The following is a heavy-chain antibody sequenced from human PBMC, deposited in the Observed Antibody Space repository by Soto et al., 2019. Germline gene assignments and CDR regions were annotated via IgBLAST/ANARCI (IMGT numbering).Heavy chain of an antibody. CDR3: ARQGYYESSGYYGDNDAFDI. V-gene: IGHV5-51*01. CDR1: GYSFTTYW. Sequence: PGESLKISCKGSGYSFTTYWIGWVRQMPGKGLECMGIIYPGDSDTRYSPSFQGQVTISADKSISTAYLQWSSLKASDTAMYYCARQGYYESSGYYGDNDAFDIWGQGTMVTVSS. J-gene: IGHJ3*02. D-gene: IGHD3-22*01. CDR2: IYPGDSDT.